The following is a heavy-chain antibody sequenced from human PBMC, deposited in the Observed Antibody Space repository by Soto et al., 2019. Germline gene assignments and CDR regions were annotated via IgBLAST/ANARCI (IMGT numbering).Heavy chain of an antibody. D-gene: IGHD2-21*02. CDR3: ARPTRSGYDRGDSYYHTMDV. CDR2: ILPMFGAV. J-gene: IGHJ6*02. Sequence: QMQLVQSGAEVKKSGSSVKVSCKASGGTSSNFVITWVRQVPGQGLEWLGGILPMFGAVKYAQKFQDRLTITADRSTNTAAMELGSLRPDDTAVYYCARPTRSGYDRGDSYYHTMDVWGHGTTVTVS. CDR1: GGTSSNFV. V-gene: IGHV1-69*06.